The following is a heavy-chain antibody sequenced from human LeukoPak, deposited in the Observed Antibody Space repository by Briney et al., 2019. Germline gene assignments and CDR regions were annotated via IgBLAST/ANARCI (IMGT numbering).Heavy chain of an antibody. D-gene: IGHD2/OR15-2a*01. J-gene: IGHJ4*02. Sequence: GGSLRLSCAASGFTFSSYWMHWVRQAPGKGLVWVSRINSDGSSTSYADSVKGRFTISRDNAKNTLYLQMNSLRAEDTAVYYCARSITFSPDFDYWGQGTLVTVSS. CDR2: INSDGSST. CDR1: GFTFSSYW. V-gene: IGHV3-74*01. CDR3: ARSITFSPDFDY.